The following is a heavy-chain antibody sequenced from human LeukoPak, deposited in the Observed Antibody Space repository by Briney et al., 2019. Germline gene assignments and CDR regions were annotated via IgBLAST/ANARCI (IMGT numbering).Heavy chain of an antibody. CDR2: IFGSGGSP. D-gene: IGHD5-18*01. CDR1: GFTFCSHA. J-gene: IGHJ4*02. CDR3: GKTTVGYSSGQKPAWPVDY. V-gene: IGHV3-23*01. Sequence: GGSLRLSCAASGFTFCSHAMCWVRQAPGKGLEWVAGIFGSGGSPHYADSVKGRFTISRDNSRNTVYLQINSLRADDTAVYYCGKTTVGYSSGQKPAWPVDYWGQGTLVTVSS.